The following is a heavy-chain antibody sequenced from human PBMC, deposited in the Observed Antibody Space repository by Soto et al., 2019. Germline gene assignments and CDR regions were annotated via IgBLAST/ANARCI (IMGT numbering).Heavy chain of an antibody. J-gene: IGHJ6*02. CDR3: ARDADYDFWSGYHSAGMDV. CDR1: GSTFSSHA. Sequence: GGLLRCNCADPGSTFSSHAMHWVRQAPGNGLDWVAVISYDGSNKYYADSVKGRFTISRDNSKNTLYLQMNSLRAEDTAVYYCARDADYDFWSGYHSAGMDVWGQGTKVTVSS. D-gene: IGHD3-3*01. CDR2: ISYDGSNK. V-gene: IGHV3-30-3*01.